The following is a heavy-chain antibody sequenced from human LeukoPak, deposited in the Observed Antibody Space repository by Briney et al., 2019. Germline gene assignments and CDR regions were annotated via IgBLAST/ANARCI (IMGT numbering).Heavy chain of an antibody. V-gene: IGHV4-34*01. CDR1: GGSFSGYY. CDR3: ARSGPRIAVAGMLGWFDP. CDR2: INHSGST. J-gene: IGHJ5*02. Sequence: SETLSLTCAVYGGSFSGYYWSSIRQPPGKGLEWIGEINHSGSTNYNPSLKSRVTISVDTSKNQFSLKLSSVTAADTAVYYCARSGPRIAVAGMLGWFDPWGQGTLVTVSS. D-gene: IGHD6-19*01.